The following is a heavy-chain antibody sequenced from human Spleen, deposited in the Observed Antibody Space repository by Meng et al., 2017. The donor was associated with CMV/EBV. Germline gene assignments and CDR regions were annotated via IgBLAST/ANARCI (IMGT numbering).Heavy chain of an antibody. V-gene: IGHV3-66*02. CDR1: GFSVSSNY. J-gene: IGHJ5*02. D-gene: IGHD3-3*01. CDR2: IYTGGTT. Sequence: GESLKISCAASGFSVSSNYMSWVRQAPGKGLGWVSVIYTGGTTYADSVKGRFTISRDNSKNTLYLQMNSLRTEDTAVYYCAGGITAWGQGTLVTVSS. CDR3: AGGITA.